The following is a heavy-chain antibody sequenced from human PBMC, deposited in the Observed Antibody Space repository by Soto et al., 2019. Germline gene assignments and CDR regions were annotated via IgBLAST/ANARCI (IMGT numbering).Heavy chain of an antibody. CDR2: IYYSGST. V-gene: IGHV4-30-4*08. CDR1: GGSISSGAYY. D-gene: IGHD3-16*01. J-gene: IGHJ4*02. CDR3: ARRWGDYFDY. Sequence: PSETLSLTCTVSGGSISSGAYYWSWIRQHPGKGLEWIGYIYYSGSTYYNPSLESRVTLSVDTSKNQFSLKLSSVTAADTAVYYCARRWGDYFDYWGQGTLVTVSS.